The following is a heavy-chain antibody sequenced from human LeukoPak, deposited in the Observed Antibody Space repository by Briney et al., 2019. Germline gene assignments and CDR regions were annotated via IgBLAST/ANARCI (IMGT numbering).Heavy chain of an antibody. CDR2: IHPSGGST. V-gene: IGHV1-46*01. D-gene: IGHD2-15*01. J-gene: IGHJ4*02. Sequence: ASVNVSFTASGYTFTIYYMHWVGPAPGQGREWMGIIHPSGGSTSYAQKFQGRVTMTSHPSTTTVYMELSSLSSEDTAVYYCARASRGSYFDYWGQGTLVTVSS. CDR1: GYTFTIYY. CDR3: ARASRGSYFDY.